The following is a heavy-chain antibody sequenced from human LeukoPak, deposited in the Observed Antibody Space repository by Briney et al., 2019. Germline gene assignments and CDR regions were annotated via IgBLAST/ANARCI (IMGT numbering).Heavy chain of an antibody. D-gene: IGHD1-7*01. CDR3: ARSGTTRSPSNWFDP. CDR2: ISAYNGNT. J-gene: IGHJ5*02. V-gene: IGHV1-18*01. CDR1: GYTFTSYG. Sequence: ASVKVSCKASGYTFTSYGISWVRQAPGQGLEWMGWISAYNGNTNYAQKLQGRVTMTTDTSTSTAYMELRSLRSDDTAVYYCARSGTTRSPSNWFDPWGQGTLVTVSS.